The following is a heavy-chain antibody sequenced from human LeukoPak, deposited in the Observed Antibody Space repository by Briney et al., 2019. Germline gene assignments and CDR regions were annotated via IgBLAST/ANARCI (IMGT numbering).Heavy chain of an antibody. V-gene: IGHV3-48*03. CDR3: ARDPERLVPGGVDY. D-gene: IGHD6-19*01. CDR1: GLTFSSYE. CDR2: ISSSGSTI. J-gene: IGHJ4*02. Sequence: GGSLRPSCAASGLTFSSYEMNWVRQAPGKGLEWVAYISSSGSTIYYADSVKGRFTISRDNAKNSLYLQMNSLRAEDTAVYYCARDPERLVPGGVDYWGQGTLVTVSS.